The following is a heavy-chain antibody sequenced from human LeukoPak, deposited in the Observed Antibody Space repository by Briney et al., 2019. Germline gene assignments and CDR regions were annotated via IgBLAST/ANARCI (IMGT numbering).Heavy chain of an antibody. D-gene: IGHD4-17*01. CDR1: GGSISSGDYY. V-gene: IGHV4-30-4*08. CDR3: ARGADYELYYFDY. J-gene: IGHJ4*02. Sequence: SETLSLTCTVSGGSISSGDYYWSWIRQPPGKGLEWIGYIYYSGSTYYNPSLKSRVTISVDTPKNQFSLKLSSVTAADTAVYYCARGADYELYYFDYWGQGTLVTVSS. CDR2: IYYSGST.